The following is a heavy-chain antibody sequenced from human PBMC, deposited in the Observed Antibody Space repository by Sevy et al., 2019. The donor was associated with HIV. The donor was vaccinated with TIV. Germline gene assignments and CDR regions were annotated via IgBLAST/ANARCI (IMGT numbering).Heavy chain of an antibody. CDR2: IKTDGSDT. Sequence: GGSLRLSCAASGFTFSSYWMHGVRQAPGKGLVWVSRIKTDGSDTSYAVSVKGRFTISRANPKNTRYWQMNSLRAEDTAVYYCARRPTDQSGTYWFDPWGQGTLVTVSS. V-gene: IGHV3-74*01. CDR3: ARRPTDQSGTYWFDP. J-gene: IGHJ5*02. CDR1: GFTFSSYW. D-gene: IGHD1-26*01.